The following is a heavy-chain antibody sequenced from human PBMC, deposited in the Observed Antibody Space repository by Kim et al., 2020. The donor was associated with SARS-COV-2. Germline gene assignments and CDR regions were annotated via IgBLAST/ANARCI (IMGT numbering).Heavy chain of an antibody. V-gene: IGHV3-21*01. J-gene: IGHJ4*02. Sequence: GGSLRLSCAASGFTFSSYSMNWVRQAPGKGLEWVSSISSSSSYIYYADSVKGRFTISRDNAKNSLYLQMNSLRAEDTAVYYCARGGIYGDYVDPYYFDYWGQGTLVTVSS. CDR1: GFTFSSYS. CDR2: ISSSSSYI. CDR3: ARGGIYGDYVDPYYFDY. D-gene: IGHD4-17*01.